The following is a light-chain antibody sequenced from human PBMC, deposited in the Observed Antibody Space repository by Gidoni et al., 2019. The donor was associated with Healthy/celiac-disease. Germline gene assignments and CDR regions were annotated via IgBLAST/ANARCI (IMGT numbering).Light chain of an antibody. CDR1: QSVLYSSNNKNY. CDR2: WAS. Sequence: IVMTQSPDSLSVSLGESATINCKSSQSVLYSSNNKNYLAWYQQKPGQPPKLLIDWASTRESGVPDRFSGSGSGTDFTLTISSLQAEDGAVYYCQKYYSTPWTFGQXTKVEIK. J-gene: IGKJ1*01. CDR3: QKYYSTPWT. V-gene: IGKV4-1*01.